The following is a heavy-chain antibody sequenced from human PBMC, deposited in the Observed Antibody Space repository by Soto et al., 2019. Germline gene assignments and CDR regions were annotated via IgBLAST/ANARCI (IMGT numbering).Heavy chain of an antibody. Sequence: GGSLRLSCSASGFTFSSYAMHWVRQAPGKGLEYVSAISSNGGSTYYADSVKGRFTISRDNSKNTLYLQMSSLRAEDTAVYYCVKGGPFNDFWSGYYVYWGQGTLVTVSS. J-gene: IGHJ4*02. D-gene: IGHD3-3*01. CDR1: GFTFSSYA. V-gene: IGHV3-64D*08. CDR2: ISSNGGST. CDR3: VKGGPFNDFWSGYYVY.